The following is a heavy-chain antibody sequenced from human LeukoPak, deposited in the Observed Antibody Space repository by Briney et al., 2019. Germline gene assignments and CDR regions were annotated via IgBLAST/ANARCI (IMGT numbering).Heavy chain of an antibody. V-gene: IGHV4-61*02. CDR2: IYTSGST. Sequence: SETLSLTCTVSGGSISSGSYYWSWIRQPAGKGLEWIGRIYTSGSTNYNPSLKSRVTIAVDTSKNQFSLTLSSVPAADTAVHYCARAGRYYYFYGMDVWGQGTTVTVSS. CDR3: ARAGRYYYFYGMDV. J-gene: IGHJ6*02. CDR1: GGSISSGSYY.